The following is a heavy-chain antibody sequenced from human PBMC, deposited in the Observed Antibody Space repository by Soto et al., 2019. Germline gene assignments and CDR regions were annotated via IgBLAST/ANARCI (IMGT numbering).Heavy chain of an antibody. Sequence: GASVKVSCKASGYTFTSYAIHWVRQAPGQRLEWMGWINAGDGNTKYSQKFQGRVTMTTDTSTSTAYMELRSLRSDDTAVYYCARDRNDYGDSNWFDPWGQGTLVTVSS. J-gene: IGHJ5*02. CDR1: GYTFTSYA. D-gene: IGHD4-17*01. CDR3: ARDRNDYGDSNWFDP. V-gene: IGHV1-3*01. CDR2: INAGDGNT.